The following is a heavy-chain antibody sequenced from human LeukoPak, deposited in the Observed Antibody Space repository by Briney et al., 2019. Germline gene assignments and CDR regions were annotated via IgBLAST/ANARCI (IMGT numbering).Heavy chain of an antibody. D-gene: IGHD6-6*01. V-gene: IGHV1-69*10. Sequence: AGNVSRKGSGGTFTRNNFILGWHGPGQGVGWEGGVIPILGIANYAQKFQGRVTITADKSTSTAYMELSSLRSEDTAVYYCASGRFRDSSSPSDYWGQGTLVSVSS. CDR3: ASGRFRDSSSPSDY. CDR2: VIPILGIA. CDR1: GGTFTRNN. J-gene: IGHJ4*02.